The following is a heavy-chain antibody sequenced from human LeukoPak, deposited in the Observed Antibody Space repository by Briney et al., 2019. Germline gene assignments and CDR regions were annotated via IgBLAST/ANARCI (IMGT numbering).Heavy chain of an antibody. D-gene: IGHD5-18*01. V-gene: IGHV4-59*01. J-gene: IGHJ6*02. Sequence: SETLSLTCTVSGGSISSYYWSWIRQPPGKGLEWIGYIYYSGSTNYNPSLKSRVTISVDTSKNQFSLKLSSVTAADTAVYYCARDYGWIQLGNHYHGMDVWGQGTTVTVSS. CDR1: GGSISSYY. CDR3: ARDYGWIQLGNHYHGMDV. CDR2: IYYSGST.